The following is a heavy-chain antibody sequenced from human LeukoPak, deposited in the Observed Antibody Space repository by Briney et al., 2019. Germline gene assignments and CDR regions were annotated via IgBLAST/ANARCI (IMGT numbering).Heavy chain of an antibody. D-gene: IGHD2-15*01. Sequence: ASVKVSCKASGYTFTGYYMHWVRQAPGQGLEWMGWISAYNGNTNYAQKLQGRVTMTTDTSTSTAYMELRSLRSDDTAVYYCARNPSRGYLDYWGQGTLVTVSS. V-gene: IGHV1-18*04. J-gene: IGHJ4*02. CDR3: ARNPSRGYLDY. CDR1: GYTFTGYY. CDR2: ISAYNGNT.